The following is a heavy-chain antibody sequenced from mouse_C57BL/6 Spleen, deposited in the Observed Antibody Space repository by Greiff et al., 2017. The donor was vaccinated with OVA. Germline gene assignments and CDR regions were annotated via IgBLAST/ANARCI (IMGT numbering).Heavy chain of an antibody. D-gene: IGHD1-1*01. Sequence: QVQLQQSGAELVMPGASVKLSCKASGYTFTSYWMHWVKQRPGQGLEWIGEIDPSDSYTNYNQKFKGKSTLTVDKSSSTAYMQLSSLTSEDSAVYYCARFHGSSLYAMDYWGQGTSVTVSS. CDR1: GYTFTSYW. CDR2: IDPSDSYT. CDR3: ARFHGSSLYAMDY. V-gene: IGHV1-69*01. J-gene: IGHJ4*01.